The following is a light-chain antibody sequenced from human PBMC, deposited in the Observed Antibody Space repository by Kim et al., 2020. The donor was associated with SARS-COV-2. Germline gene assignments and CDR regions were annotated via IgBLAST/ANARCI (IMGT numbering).Light chain of an antibody. Sequence: SYELTQPPSLSVSPGQTASITCSGHKLGEKYTSWFRQKPGQAPVLVMYQDNKRPSGIPERFSGSNSGNTATLTIRGTQAMDEADYYCQVWDSSAYVFGTGTKVTVL. CDR1: KLGEKY. V-gene: IGLV3-1*01. J-gene: IGLJ1*01. CDR3: QVWDSSAYV. CDR2: QDN.